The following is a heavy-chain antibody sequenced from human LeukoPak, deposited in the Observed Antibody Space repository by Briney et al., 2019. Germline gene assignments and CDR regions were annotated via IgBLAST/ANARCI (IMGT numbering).Heavy chain of an antibody. V-gene: IGHV3-30*18. J-gene: IGHJ6*02. D-gene: IGHD3-10*01. CDR2: ITYDGSNK. Sequence: GGSLRLSCAASGFTFSSYGMHWVRQAPGKGLEWVAVITYDGSNKYYADSVKGLFTISRDNSKNTLYLKMNSLRAEDTAVYYCAKPAAMVRGVRSYYYYGMDVWGQGTTVTVSS. CDR1: GFTFSSYG. CDR3: AKPAAMVRGVRSYYYYGMDV.